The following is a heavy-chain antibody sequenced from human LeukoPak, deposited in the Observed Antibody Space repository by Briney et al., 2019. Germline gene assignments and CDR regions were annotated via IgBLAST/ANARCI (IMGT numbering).Heavy chain of an antibody. V-gene: IGHV4-31*03. CDR3: ARARSAAGNFDF. Sequence: PSETLSLTCTVSGGSISSGGYSWSWIRQHPGKGLEWIGYIYYSGSTYYNPSLKSRVTISADTSKNQFSLKLSSVTAADTAVYLCARARSAAGNFDFWGQGTLVTVSS. CDR1: GGSISSGGYS. CDR2: IYYSGST. J-gene: IGHJ4*02. D-gene: IGHD6-13*01.